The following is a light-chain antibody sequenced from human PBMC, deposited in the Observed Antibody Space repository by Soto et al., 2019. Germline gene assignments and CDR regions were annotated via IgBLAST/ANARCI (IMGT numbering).Light chain of an antibody. CDR1: LTIGDS. Sequence: DIRMTQSPSSLSASVGDRVTITCRASLTIGDSLSWFQQKVGKPPTLLIYGASALQSGVPARFSGSGSGTDFTLTINNMQREDFATYYRQQTYNLPRTFGQGTKVDIK. V-gene: IGKV1-39*01. J-gene: IGKJ1*01. CDR2: GAS. CDR3: QQTYNLPRT.